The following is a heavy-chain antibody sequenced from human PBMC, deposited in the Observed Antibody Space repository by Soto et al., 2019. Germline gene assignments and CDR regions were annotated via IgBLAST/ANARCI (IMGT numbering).Heavy chain of an antibody. V-gene: IGHV4-4*07. CDR3: ARAKFSGWSRGVYYNYYGMDV. Sequence: SETLSLTCTASGGSISSYYWSWIRQPAGKGLEWIGRIYTSGSTNYNPSLKSRVTMSVDTSKNQFSLKLSSVTAADTAVYYCARAKFSGWSRGVYYNYYGMDVWGQGTTVTVSS. J-gene: IGHJ6*02. CDR2: IYTSGST. CDR1: GGSISSYY. D-gene: IGHD6-19*01.